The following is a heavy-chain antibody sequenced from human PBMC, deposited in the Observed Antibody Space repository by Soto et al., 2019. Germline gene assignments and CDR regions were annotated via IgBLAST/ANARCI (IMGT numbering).Heavy chain of an antibody. J-gene: IGHJ3*02. CDR1: GFTFSSYA. CDR2: ISYDGSNK. CDR3: AKIRYYYDSSGYYSLDAFDI. V-gene: IGHV3-30-3*02. Sequence: QVQLVESGGGVVQPGRSLRLSCAASGFTFSSYAMHWVRQAPGKGLVWVAVISYDGSNKYYADSVKGRFTISRDNSKNTLYLQMNSLRAEDTAVYYCAKIRYYYDSSGYYSLDAFDIWGQGTMVTVSS. D-gene: IGHD3-22*01.